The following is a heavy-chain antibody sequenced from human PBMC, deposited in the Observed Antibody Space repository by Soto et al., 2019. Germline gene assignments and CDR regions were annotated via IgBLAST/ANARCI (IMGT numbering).Heavy chain of an antibody. CDR1: GGTFSSYA. CDR2: IIPIFGTA. CDR3: ARDPVPRYGSGWAEYFQH. V-gene: IGHV1-69*13. Sequence: SVKVSCKXSGGTFSSYAISWVRQAPGQGLEWMGGIIPIFGTANYAQKFQGRVTITADESTSTAYMELSSLRSEDTAVYYCARDPVPRYGSGWAEYFQHWGQGTLVTVSS. D-gene: IGHD6-19*01. J-gene: IGHJ1*01.